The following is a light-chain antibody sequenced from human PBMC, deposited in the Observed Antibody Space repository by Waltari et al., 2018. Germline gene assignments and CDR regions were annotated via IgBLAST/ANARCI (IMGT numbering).Light chain of an antibody. CDR1: QSISSW. J-gene: IGKJ1*01. V-gene: IGKV1-5*03. Sequence: DIQMTQSPSTLPASVGDRVTITCRASQSISSWLAWYQQKPGKAPKVLIYKASSLESGVPSRFSGSGSGTEFTLTISSLQPDDFATYYCQQYNSYSGTFGQGTKVEIK. CDR2: KAS. CDR3: QQYNSYSGT.